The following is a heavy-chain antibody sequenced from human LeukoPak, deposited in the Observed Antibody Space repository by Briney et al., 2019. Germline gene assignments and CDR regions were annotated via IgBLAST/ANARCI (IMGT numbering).Heavy chain of an antibody. Sequence: PSETLSLTCTVSGGSISSYYWSWIRQPPGKGLEWIGYIYYSGSTNYNPSLKSRVTISVDTSKNQFSLKLSSVTAADTAVYYCARDFGDYGTNWFDPWGQGTLVTVSS. J-gene: IGHJ5*02. V-gene: IGHV4-59*01. CDR1: GGSISSYY. D-gene: IGHD4-17*01. CDR3: ARDFGDYGTNWFDP. CDR2: IYYSGST.